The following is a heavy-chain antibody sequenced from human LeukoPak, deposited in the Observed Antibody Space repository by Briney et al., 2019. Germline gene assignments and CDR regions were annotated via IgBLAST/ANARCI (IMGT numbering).Heavy chain of an antibody. D-gene: IGHD3-22*01. V-gene: IGHV4-39*01. CDR3: ARSYYYDNRQIDY. J-gene: IGHJ4*02. CDR1: GDSISTSSCD. CDR2: IYYSGST. Sequence: SETLSLTCTVSGDSISTSSCDWGWIRQPPGKGLEWLGSIYYSGSTYYNPSRQSRVTISVDTSKNQFSLNLYSVAAADTAVFYCARSYYYDNRQIDYWGQGTLVTVSS.